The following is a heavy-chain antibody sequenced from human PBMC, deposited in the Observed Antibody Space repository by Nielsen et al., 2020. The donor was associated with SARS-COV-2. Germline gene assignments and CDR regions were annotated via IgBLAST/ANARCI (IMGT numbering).Heavy chain of an antibody. D-gene: IGHD3-16*01. V-gene: IGHV3-33*01. CDR2: IWFDGSNK. CDR3: GRSTVITSNYYMDV. J-gene: IGHJ6*03. Sequence: VRQMPGKGLVWVAVIWFDGSNKYYVDSVKGRFTISRDNSKNTLYLQMNSLRAEDTAVYYCGRSTVITSNYYMDVWGKGTTVTVSS.